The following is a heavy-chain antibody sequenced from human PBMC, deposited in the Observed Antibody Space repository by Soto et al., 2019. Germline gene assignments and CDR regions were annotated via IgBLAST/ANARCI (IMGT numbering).Heavy chain of an antibody. CDR1: GGSISSGGYY. V-gene: IGHV4-31*03. D-gene: IGHD2-15*01. CDR2: IYYSGST. Sequence: QVQLQESGPGLVKPSQTLSLTCTVSGGSISSGGYYWSWIRQHPGKGLEWIGYIYYSGSTYYNPSTQGRVTISVVTSQNQCSRELLSVTAADTAVYYCSRGRLGYCSGGSCYSAELGRYYDGMDVWGQGTTVTVSS. CDR3: SRGRLGYCSGGSCYSAELGRYYDGMDV. J-gene: IGHJ6*02.